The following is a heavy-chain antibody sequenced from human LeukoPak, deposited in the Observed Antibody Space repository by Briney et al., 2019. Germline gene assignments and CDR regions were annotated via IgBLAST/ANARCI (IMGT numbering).Heavy chain of an antibody. CDR3: ARDGPGEYAAARMNFDY. D-gene: IGHD6-13*01. CDR1: GFTFSSYA. CDR2: ISYDGSNK. Sequence: GGSLRLSCAASGFTFSSYAMHWVRQAPGKGLEWVAVISYDGSNKYYADSVKGRFTISRDNSKNTLYLQMNSLRAEGTAVYYCARDGPGEYAAARMNFDYWGQGTLVTVSS. J-gene: IGHJ4*02. V-gene: IGHV3-30-3*01.